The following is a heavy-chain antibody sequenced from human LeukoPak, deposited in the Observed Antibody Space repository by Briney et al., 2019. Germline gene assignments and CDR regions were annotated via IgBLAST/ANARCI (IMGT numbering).Heavy chain of an antibody. CDR3: ARDQGYNWNWFDP. D-gene: IGHD1-1*01. CDR1: GGSISSGDYY. V-gene: IGHV4-30-4*08. Sequence: SETLSLTCTVSGGSISSGDYYWSWIRQPPGKGLEWIGYIYYSGSTYYNPSLKSRVTISVDTSKNKFSLKLSSVTAADTAVYYCARDQGYNWNWFDPWGQGTLLTVSS. J-gene: IGHJ5*02. CDR2: IYYSGST.